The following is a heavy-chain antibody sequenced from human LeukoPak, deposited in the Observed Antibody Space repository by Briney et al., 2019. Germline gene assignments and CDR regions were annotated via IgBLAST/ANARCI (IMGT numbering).Heavy chain of an antibody. V-gene: IGHV1-2*02. Sequence: ASVKVSCKASGYTFTGYYMPWVRQAPGHGLEWMGLINPNSGGTNYAQKLQGRVTMTTDTSTSTAYMELRSLRSDDTAVYYCARDSYVVATLRHFDYWGQGTLVTVSS. CDR1: GYTFTGYY. CDR3: ARDSYVVATLRHFDY. D-gene: IGHD5-12*01. J-gene: IGHJ4*02. CDR2: INPNSGGT.